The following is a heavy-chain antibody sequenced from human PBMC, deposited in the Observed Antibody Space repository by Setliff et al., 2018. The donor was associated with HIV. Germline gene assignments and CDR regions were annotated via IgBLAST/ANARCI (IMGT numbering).Heavy chain of an antibody. V-gene: IGHV3-48*01. J-gene: IGHJ4*02. D-gene: IGHD1-1*01. CDR2: ISSSSSTI. Sequence: GGSLRLSCAASGFTFSSYSMNWVRQAPGKGLEWVSYISSSSSTIYYADSVKGRFTISRDNAKNSLYLQMNSLRGEDTAVYYCARGRPTGYFDCWGQGTLVTVSS. CDR3: ARGRPTGYFDC. CDR1: GFTFSSYS.